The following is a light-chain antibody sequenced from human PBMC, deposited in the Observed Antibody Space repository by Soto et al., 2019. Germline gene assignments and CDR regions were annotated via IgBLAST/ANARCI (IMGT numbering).Light chain of an antibody. V-gene: IGKV4-1*01. Sequence: DIVMTQSPDSLAVSLGERATINCKSSQSVLYSSNNKSYLAWYQQKPGQPPKLLIHWASTRESGVPDRFSGSGSGTDFTLTISSLQAEDGAVYYCQQYYSTPPTFGPGTKVDIK. CDR3: QQYYSTPPT. J-gene: IGKJ3*01. CDR1: QSVLYSSNNKSY. CDR2: WAS.